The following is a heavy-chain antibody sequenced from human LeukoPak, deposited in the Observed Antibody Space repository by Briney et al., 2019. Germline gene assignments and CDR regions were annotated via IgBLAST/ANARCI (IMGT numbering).Heavy chain of an antibody. V-gene: IGHV1-69*13. CDR3: ARRATGTTNDYYYYGMDV. CDR2: IIPIFGTA. D-gene: IGHD1-1*01. CDR1: GYTFTNYY. Sequence: SVKVSCKASGYTFTNYYMHWVRQAPGQGLEWMGGIIPIFGTANYAQKFQGRVTITADESTSTAYMELSSLRSEDTAVYYCARRATGTTNDYYYYGMDVWGQGTTVTASS. J-gene: IGHJ6*02.